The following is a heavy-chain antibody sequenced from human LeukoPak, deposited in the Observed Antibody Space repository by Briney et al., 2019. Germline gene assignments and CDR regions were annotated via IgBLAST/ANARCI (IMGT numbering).Heavy chain of an antibody. D-gene: IGHD3-22*01. CDR2: INPNSGGT. V-gene: IGHV1-2*02. J-gene: IGHJ4*02. CDR1: GYTFTGYY. Sequence: GASVKVSCKASGYTFTGYYMHWVRQAPGQGLEWMGWINPNSGGTNYAQKFQGRVTMTRDTSISTAYMELSRLRSDDTAVYYCARSSAMIVVVRERGPGYWGQGTLVTVSS. CDR3: ARSSAMIVVVRERGPGY.